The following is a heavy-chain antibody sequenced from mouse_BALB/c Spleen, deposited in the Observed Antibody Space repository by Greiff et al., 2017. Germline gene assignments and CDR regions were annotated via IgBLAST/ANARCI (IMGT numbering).Heavy chain of an antibody. D-gene: IGHD1-1*01. Sequence: EVQLQQSGPGLVKPSQSLSLTCSVTGYSITSGYYWNWIRQFPGNKLEWMGYISYDGSNNYNPSLKNRISITRDTSKNQFFLKLNSVTTEDTATYYCARDLLRYHLDYWGQGTTLTVSS. CDR2: ISYDGSN. CDR3: ARDLLRYHLDY. J-gene: IGHJ2*01. V-gene: IGHV3-6*02. CDR1: GYSITSGYY.